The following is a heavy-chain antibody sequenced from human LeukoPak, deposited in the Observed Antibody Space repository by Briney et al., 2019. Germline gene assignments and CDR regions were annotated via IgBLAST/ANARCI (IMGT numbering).Heavy chain of an antibody. CDR2: ISISSSCI. D-gene: IGHD4-11*01. V-gene: IGHV3-21*01. Sequence: KPGGSLRLSCAASGFTFSNYSWNWVRQAPGKGLEWVSSISISSSCIYYADSVKGRFTISRDNAKNSLYLQMNTLRGEDTAMYYCARVGEDYSNWGYYFDYWGQGTLVTVSS. CDR3: ARVGEDYSNWGYYFDY. CDR1: GFTFSNYS. J-gene: IGHJ4*02.